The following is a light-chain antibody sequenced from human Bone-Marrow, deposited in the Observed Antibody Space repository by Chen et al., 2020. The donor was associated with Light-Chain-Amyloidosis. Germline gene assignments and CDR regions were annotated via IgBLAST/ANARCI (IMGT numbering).Light chain of an antibody. Sequence: SYELTQPSSVSVSPGQTARITCSADGLPKQFAYWYQQRPGQAPLLVIHKDTVRPSGIPERFSGSSSGTTVTLSISGVQAEDEADYYCQSTDDSGSWVFGGGTKLTVL. J-gene: IGLJ3*02. CDR2: KDT. V-gene: IGLV3-25*03. CDR1: GLPKQF. CDR3: QSTDDSGSWV.